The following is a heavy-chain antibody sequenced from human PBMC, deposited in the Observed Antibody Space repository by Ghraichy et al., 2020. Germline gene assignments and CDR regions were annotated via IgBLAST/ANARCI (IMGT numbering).Heavy chain of an antibody. D-gene: IGHD3-10*01. V-gene: IGHV3-30*04. CDR3: AREVITMVRGATSEYYFDY. CDR1: GFTFSSYA. Sequence: GGSLRLTCAASGFTFSSYAMHWVRQAPGKGLEWVAVISYDGSNKYYADSVKGRFTISRDNSKNTLYLQMNSLRAEDTAVYYCAREVITMVRGATSEYYFDYWGQGTLVTVSS. J-gene: IGHJ4*02. CDR2: ISYDGSNK.